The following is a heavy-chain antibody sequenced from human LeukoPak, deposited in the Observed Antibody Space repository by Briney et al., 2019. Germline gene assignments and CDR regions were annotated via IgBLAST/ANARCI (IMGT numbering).Heavy chain of an antibody. D-gene: IGHD3-22*01. V-gene: IGHV4-39*07. CDR1: GGSISSGDYY. CDR2: INHSGST. CDR3: ARKLDPYDSSGYYFDY. J-gene: IGHJ4*02. Sequence: SETLSLTCTVSGGSISSGDYYWSWIRQPPGKGLEWIGEINHSGSTNYNPPLKSRVTISVDTSKNQFSLKLSSVTAADTAVYYCARKLDPYDSSGYYFDYWGQGTLVTVSS.